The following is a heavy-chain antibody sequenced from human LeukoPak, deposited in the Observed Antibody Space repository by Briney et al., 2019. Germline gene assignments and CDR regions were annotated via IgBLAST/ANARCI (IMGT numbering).Heavy chain of an antibody. D-gene: IGHD2-21*01. CDR2: VYYSGKT. V-gene: IGHV4-59*01. CDR1: GDFITAYY. Sequence: SETLSLTCTVSGDFITAYYWSWIRQAPGKGLEWIGYVYYSGKTEYNPSLRSRVTISLEMSNHQFSLKLTSVTAADTAVYYCARGAVIAPQTFDYWGQGTLVTVSS. CDR3: ARGAVIAPQTFDY. J-gene: IGHJ4*02.